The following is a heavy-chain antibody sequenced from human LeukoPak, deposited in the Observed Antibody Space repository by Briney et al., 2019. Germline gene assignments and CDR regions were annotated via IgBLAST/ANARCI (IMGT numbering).Heavy chain of an antibody. J-gene: IGHJ6*03. CDR3: ARDSQDIVVVPAAIRRYYYYMDV. Sequence: GASVKVSCKASGGTFSSYAITWVRQAPGQGLEWMGGIIPIFGTANYAQKFQGRVTITTDESTSTAYMELSSLRSEDTAVYYCARDSQDIVVVPAAIRRYYYYMDVWGKGTTVTVSS. D-gene: IGHD2-2*02. V-gene: IGHV1-69*05. CDR2: IIPIFGTA. CDR1: GGTFSSYA.